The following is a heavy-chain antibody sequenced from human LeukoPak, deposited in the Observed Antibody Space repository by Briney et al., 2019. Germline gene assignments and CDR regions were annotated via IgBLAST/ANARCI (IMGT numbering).Heavy chain of an antibody. D-gene: IGHD3-16*02. Sequence: ASVKVSCKVSGYTLTELSMRWVRQAPGKGLEWMGGFDPEDGETIYAQKFQGRVTMTEDTSTDTAYMELSSLRSEDTAVYYCATAVEAWESSYRIDYWGQGTLVTVSS. CDR1: GYTLTELS. J-gene: IGHJ4*02. CDR3: ATAVEAWESSYRIDY. V-gene: IGHV1-24*01. CDR2: FDPEDGET.